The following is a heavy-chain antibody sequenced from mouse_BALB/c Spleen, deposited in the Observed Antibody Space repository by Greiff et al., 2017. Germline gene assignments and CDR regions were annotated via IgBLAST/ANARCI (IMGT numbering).Heavy chain of an antibody. CDR1: GYSITSGYY. J-gene: IGHJ2*01. Sequence: DVKLQESGPGLVKPSQSLSLTCSVTGYSITSGYYWNWIRQFPGNKLEWMGYISYDGSNNYNPSLKNRISITRDTSKNQFFLKLNSVTTEDTATYYCARGWYYFDYWGQGTTLTVSS. D-gene: IGHD2-3*01. V-gene: IGHV3-6*02. CDR2: ISYDGSN. CDR3: ARGWYYFDY.